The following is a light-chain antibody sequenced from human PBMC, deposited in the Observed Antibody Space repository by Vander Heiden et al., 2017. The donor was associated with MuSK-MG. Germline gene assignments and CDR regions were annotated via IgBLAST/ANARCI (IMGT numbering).Light chain of an antibody. J-gene: IGKJ3*01. V-gene: IGKV3-11*01. CDR1: QSVSSY. CDR2: DAS. CDR3: QKGVK. Sequence: VLTQSPATLSLSPGERATLSCRASQSVSSYLAWYQQKPGQAPRLLIYDASNRATGSPARFSGSGAGTDLTLTIRSLEPEELAVYYCQKGVKFGPGTKVDIK.